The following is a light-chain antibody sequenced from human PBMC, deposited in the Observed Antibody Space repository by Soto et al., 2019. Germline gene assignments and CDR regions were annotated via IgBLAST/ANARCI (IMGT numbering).Light chain of an antibody. CDR1: ESITKY. V-gene: IGKV1-39*01. CDR2: GAS. Sequence: DVQMTQSPPSLSASVGDRVSITCRASESITKYLSWYQQKPGKAPKLLIYGASSLQSGVPLRFGGSGFGTDFILNISSLQPEDFATYYCQQTHSVPRTFGGGTKVEI. J-gene: IGKJ4*01. CDR3: QQTHSVPRT.